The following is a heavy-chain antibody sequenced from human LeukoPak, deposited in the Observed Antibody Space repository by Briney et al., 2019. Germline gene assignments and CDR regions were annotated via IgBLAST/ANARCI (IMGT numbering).Heavy chain of an antibody. CDR1: GFTFSSYA. D-gene: IGHD3-3*01. CDR3: AKGPSIYYAFDI. J-gene: IGHJ3*02. Sequence: GGSLRLSCVASGFTFSSYAMHWVRQAPGKGLEWVAVISYDGSSKYSADSVKGRLTISRDNSKSTLYLQMNSLRAEDTAVYYCAKGPSIYYAFDIWGQGTMVTVSS. V-gene: IGHV3-30*04. CDR2: ISYDGSSK.